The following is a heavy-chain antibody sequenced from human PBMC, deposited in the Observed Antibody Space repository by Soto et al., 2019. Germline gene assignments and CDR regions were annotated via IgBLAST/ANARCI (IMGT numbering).Heavy chain of an antibody. V-gene: IGHV3-53*02. J-gene: IGHJ6*02. CDR3: ARSREYCSSGSCYPSAMDV. Sequence: VQLVETGGGLIQPGGSLRLSCAASGFTVSTTYMNWVRRAPGKGLEWVSVIYSGGKTYYADSVKGRFAISRDDSQNTLYLQMSGLRAEDSAVYSCARSREYCSSGSCYPSAMDVWGQGTTVTVSS. CDR2: IYSGGKT. D-gene: IGHD2-15*01. CDR1: GFTVSTTY.